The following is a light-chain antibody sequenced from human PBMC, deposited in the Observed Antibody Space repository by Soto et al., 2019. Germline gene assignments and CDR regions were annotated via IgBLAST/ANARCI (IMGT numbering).Light chain of an antibody. J-gene: IGKJ2*01. CDR1: HTISNL. CDR3: QQDSSLVT. Sequence: DIRMTQSPSTLSASVGDRVTITCQASHTISNLLAWHQHKPGRAPKLLIYDASSLQSGVPSRFSGSGSGTEFTLTINSLQPDDSAIYYCQQDSSLVTFGQGTKLEI. CDR2: DAS. V-gene: IGKV1-5*01.